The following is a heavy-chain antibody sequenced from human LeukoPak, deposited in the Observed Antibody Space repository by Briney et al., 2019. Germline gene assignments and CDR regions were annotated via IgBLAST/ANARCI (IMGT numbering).Heavy chain of an antibody. D-gene: IGHD3-10*01. CDR3: ACRKDSSGSSYYNYYMDV. J-gene: IGHJ6*03. CDR1: GGSISRSSYY. CDR2: IYYSGST. Sequence: PSETLSLTCTVSGGSISRSSYYWGWIRQPPGKGLEWIGSIYYSGSTYYNPSLKSRLTISVDTSKNQFSLKLSSVTAADTAVYYCACRKDSSGSSYYNYYMDVWGRGTTVTVSS. V-gene: IGHV4-39*01.